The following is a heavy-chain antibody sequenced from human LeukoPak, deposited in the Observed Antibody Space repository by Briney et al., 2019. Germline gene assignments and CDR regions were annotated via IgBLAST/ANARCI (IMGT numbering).Heavy chain of an antibody. Sequence: SETLSLTCAVYGGSFSGYYWSWIRQPPGKGLGWIGEINHSGSTNYNPSLKSRVTISVDTSKNQFSLKLSSVTAADTAVYYCARSFLGGWYYFDYWGQGTLVTVSS. V-gene: IGHV4-34*01. J-gene: IGHJ4*02. CDR3: ARSFLGGWYYFDY. CDR2: INHSGST. CDR1: GGSFSGYY. D-gene: IGHD6-19*01.